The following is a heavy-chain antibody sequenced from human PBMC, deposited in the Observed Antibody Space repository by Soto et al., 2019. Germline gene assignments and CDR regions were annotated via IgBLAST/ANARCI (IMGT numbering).Heavy chain of an antibody. Sequence: PVESLKISCKGSGYSFTSYWISCVLQMPVKVLEWMGRIDPSDSYTNYSPSFQGHVTISADKSISTAYLQWSSLKASDTAMYYCARLVVPAARPSHEPNYGMDVWGQGTTVTVSS. D-gene: IGHD2-2*01. CDR2: IDPSDSYT. J-gene: IGHJ6*02. CDR3: ARLVVPAARPSHEPNYGMDV. V-gene: IGHV5-10-1*01. CDR1: GYSFTSYW.